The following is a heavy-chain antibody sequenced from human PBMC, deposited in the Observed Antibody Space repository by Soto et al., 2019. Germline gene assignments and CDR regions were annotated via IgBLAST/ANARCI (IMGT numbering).Heavy chain of an antibody. CDR2: IXVXXXNX. CDR3: ARDQGYVVY. Sequence: ASVKVSSKASGFTFTSSAVQLVRQARGQRLEXIXXIXVXXXNXXXAQKFQERVTITRDMSTSTDYMELSSLRSEGTAVYYCARDQGYVVYWGLGTLVTVSS. V-gene: IGHV1-58*01. CDR1: GFTFTSSA. J-gene: IGHJ4*03.